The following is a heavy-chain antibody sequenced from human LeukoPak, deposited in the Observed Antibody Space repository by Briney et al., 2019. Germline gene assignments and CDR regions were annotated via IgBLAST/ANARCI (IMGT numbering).Heavy chain of an antibody. CDR2: INPNSGGT. J-gene: IGHJ5*02. CDR3: ARDSSGFIVENWFDP. Sequence: ASVKVSCTASGYTFTGYYMHWVRQAPGQGLEWMGWINPNSGGTNYAQKFQGRVTMTRDTSISTAYMELSRLRSDDTAVYYCARDSSGFIVENWFDPWGQGTLVTVSS. CDR1: GYTFTGYY. D-gene: IGHD3-22*01. V-gene: IGHV1-2*02.